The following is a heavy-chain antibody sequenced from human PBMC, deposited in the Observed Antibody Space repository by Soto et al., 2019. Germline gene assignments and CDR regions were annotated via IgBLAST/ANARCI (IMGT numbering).Heavy chain of an antibody. CDR1: GGSISSSNW. Sequence: SETLSLTCAVSGGSISSSNWWSWVRQPPGKGLEWNGEIYHSGSTNYNPSLKSRVTISVDKSKNQFSLKLSSVTAADTAVYYCARDRSAGSYYNFGLFDYWGQGTLVTVSS. J-gene: IGHJ4*02. D-gene: IGHD3-10*01. CDR3: ARDRSAGSYYNFGLFDY. CDR2: IYHSGST. V-gene: IGHV4-4*02.